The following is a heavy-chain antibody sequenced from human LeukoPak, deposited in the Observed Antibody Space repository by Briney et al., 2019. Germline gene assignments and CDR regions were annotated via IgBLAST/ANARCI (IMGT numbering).Heavy chain of an antibody. D-gene: IGHD5-12*01. V-gene: IGHV4-31*03. CDR1: GGSISSGGYY. CDR3: ARKTGYSGYDIFDY. Sequence: SETLSLTCTVSGGSISSGGYYWSWLRQHPGKGLEWVGYIYYSGSTYYNPSLKSRVTISVDTSKNQFSLKLSSVTAADTAVYYCARKTGYSGYDIFDYWGQGTLVTVSS. CDR2: IYYSGST. J-gene: IGHJ4*02.